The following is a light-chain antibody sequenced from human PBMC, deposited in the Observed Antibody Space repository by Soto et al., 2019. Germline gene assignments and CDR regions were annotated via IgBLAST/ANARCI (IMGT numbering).Light chain of an antibody. CDR2: YDS. J-gene: IGLJ2*01. V-gene: IGLV3-21*04. Sequence: VLTQPPSVSVAPGKTARITCGGNNIGSKSVHWYQQKPGQAPVLVIYYDSDRPSGIPERFSGSNSGNTATLTISRVEAGDEADYYCQVWDSSSDRDVVFGGGTLLTVL. CDR1: NIGSKS. CDR3: QVWDSSSDRDVV.